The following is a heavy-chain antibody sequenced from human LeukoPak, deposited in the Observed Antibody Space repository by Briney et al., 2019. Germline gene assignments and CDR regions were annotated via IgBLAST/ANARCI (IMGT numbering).Heavy chain of an antibody. J-gene: IGHJ4*02. Sequence: GGSLRLFCAGSHFTVSGNYMTWVRQAPGKGLEWVSVIYSGGGTNYAESVKGRFTISRDNSKNTLYLQMNSLRAEDTAVYYCQNTPEVAGTPDYGGQGTLVTVS. CDR2: IYSGGGT. D-gene: IGHD6-19*01. V-gene: IGHV3-53*01. CDR3: QNTPEVAGTPDY. CDR1: HFTVSGNY.